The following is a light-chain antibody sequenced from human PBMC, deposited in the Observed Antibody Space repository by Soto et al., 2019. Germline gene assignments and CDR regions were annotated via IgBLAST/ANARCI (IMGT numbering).Light chain of an antibody. V-gene: IGKV4-1*01. CDR1: QSVLYSSNNKNY. J-gene: IGKJ1*01. CDR2: WAS. CDR3: EQYYRPWT. Sequence: DIVMTQSPDSLAVSLGEMATINCKSSQSVLYSSNNKNYLAWYQQKPGQPPKLLIYWASTRESGVPDRFSGSESGTDFTLAVGSLQGEDVGVYFCEQYYRPWTLGQGTKGAVK.